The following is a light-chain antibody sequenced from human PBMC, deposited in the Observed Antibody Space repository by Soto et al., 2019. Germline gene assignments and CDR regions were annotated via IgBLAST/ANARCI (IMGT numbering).Light chain of an antibody. J-gene: IGKJ4*01. CDR3: QQHNSYPLT. V-gene: IGKV1-9*01. CDR1: QGISSY. Sequence: DIPLTQSPSFLSASVGDRVTITCRASQGISSYLAWYQQKPGKAPKLLIYAASTLQSGVPSRFSGSRSGTEFTLTISSLQPEDFATYYCQQHNSYPLTFGGGTMVEIK. CDR2: AAS.